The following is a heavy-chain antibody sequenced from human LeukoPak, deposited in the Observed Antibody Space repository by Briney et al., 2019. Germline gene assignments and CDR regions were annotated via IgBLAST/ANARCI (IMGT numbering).Heavy chain of an antibody. Sequence: GASVKVSCKASGYTFTSYGISWVRQAPGQGLEWMGWISAYNGNTNYAQKLQGRVTMTTDTSTSTAYMELRSLRSDDTAVYYCTRAPRWESLADCAEYFQHWGQGTLVTVSS. CDR2: ISAYNGNT. D-gene: IGHD2-21*02. J-gene: IGHJ1*01. CDR1: GYTFTSYG. V-gene: IGHV1-18*04. CDR3: TRAPRWESLADCAEYFQH.